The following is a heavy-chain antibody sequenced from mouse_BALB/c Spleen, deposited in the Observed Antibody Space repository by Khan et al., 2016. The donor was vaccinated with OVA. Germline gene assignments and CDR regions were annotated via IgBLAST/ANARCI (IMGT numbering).Heavy chain of an antibody. J-gene: IGHJ3*01. V-gene: IGHV1-9*01. CDR3: ARRNCYRSNSWFGY. CDR1: GYTFSSYW. CDR2: ILPGSGRN. Sequence: QVQLQQSGAELMKPGASVKISCKATGYTFSSYWIEWVKQRSGHGLEWIGEILPGSGRNNYNEKFKGKATFTAETSSNTAYMQLSNLTSDDSAVYYYARRNCYRSNSWFGYWGQGTLVTVSA. D-gene: IGHD1-1*01.